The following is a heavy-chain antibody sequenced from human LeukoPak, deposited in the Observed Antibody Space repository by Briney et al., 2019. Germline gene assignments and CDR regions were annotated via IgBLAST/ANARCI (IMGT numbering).Heavy chain of an antibody. CDR2: INPNSGGT. CDR3: ARTFAAAGTLLIDVFDI. D-gene: IGHD6-13*01. CDR1: GYTFTGYY. V-gene: IGHV1-2*02. J-gene: IGHJ3*02. Sequence: ASVKVSCKASGYTFTGYYMHWVRQAPGQGLEWMGWINPNSGGTNYAQKFHGRVTMTRDTSISTAYMELSRLRSDDTAVYYCARTFAAAGTLLIDVFDIWGQGTMVTVSS.